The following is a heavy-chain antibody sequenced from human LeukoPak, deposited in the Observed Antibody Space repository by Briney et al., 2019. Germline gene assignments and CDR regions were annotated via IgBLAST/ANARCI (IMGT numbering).Heavy chain of an antibody. Sequence: ASVKVSCKASGYTFTMYGITWVRQAPGQGLEWMGWISAYNAGTNYAQKLQGRVTMTTDTSTSTAYMELRSLRSDDTAVYYWARDGYYDVLTGYYPDYWGQGTLVTVSS. D-gene: IGHD3-9*01. CDR2: ISAYNAGT. CDR3: ARDGYYDVLTGYYPDY. J-gene: IGHJ4*02. CDR1: GYTFTMYG. V-gene: IGHV1-18*01.